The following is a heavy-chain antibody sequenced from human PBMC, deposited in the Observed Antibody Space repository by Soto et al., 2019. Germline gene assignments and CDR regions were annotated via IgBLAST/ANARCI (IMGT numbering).Heavy chain of an antibody. V-gene: IGHV3-74*01. CDR1: GFTFSSYW. CDR2: IKTDGSST. J-gene: IGHJ5*02. Sequence: GGSLRLSCAASGFTFSSYWMHWVRQAPGKGPVWVSRIKTDGSSTSYADSVKGRFTISRDNAKNTLYLQMSSLRVEDTAVYYCAREKFDPWGQGTLVTVSS. CDR3: AREKFDP.